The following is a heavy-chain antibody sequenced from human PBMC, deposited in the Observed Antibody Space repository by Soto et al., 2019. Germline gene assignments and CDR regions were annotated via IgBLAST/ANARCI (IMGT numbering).Heavy chain of an antibody. Sequence: ASVKVSCKASGYTFTSYAMHWVRQAPGQRLEWMGWINAGNGNTKYSQKFQGRVTITRDTSASTAYMELSSLRSEDTAVYYCARDRHQLLHNYFGYWGQGTLVTVS. D-gene: IGHD2-2*01. J-gene: IGHJ4*02. V-gene: IGHV1-3*01. CDR2: INAGNGNT. CDR1: GYTFTSYA. CDR3: ARDRHQLLHNYFGY.